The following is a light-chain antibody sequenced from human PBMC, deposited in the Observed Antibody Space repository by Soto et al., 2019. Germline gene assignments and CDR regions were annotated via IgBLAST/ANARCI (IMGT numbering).Light chain of an antibody. CDR1: QSVRSN. Sequence: EIVMTQSPATLSVSPGQRATLSCRASQSVRSNLAWYQQKPGQAPRLLMYAVFIRATGIPARFSGSGSGTEFTLTINSLQSEDFGVYYCQHRSIWPVSFGQGTRLEIK. J-gene: IGKJ5*01. CDR2: AVF. V-gene: IGKV3-15*01. CDR3: QHRSIWPVS.